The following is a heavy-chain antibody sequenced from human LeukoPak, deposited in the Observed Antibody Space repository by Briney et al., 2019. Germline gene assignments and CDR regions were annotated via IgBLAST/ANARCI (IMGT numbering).Heavy chain of an antibody. Sequence: GASVKVSCKASGYTFTSYDINWVRQATGQGLEWMGWMNPNSGNTDYAQKFQGRVTITRNTSISTAYMELSSLRSEDTAVYYCARGLYLVATTVEYYFDYWGQGTLVTVSS. CDR1: GYTFTSYD. J-gene: IGHJ4*02. CDR3: ARGLYLVATTVEYYFDY. V-gene: IGHV1-8*01. D-gene: IGHD5-12*01. CDR2: MNPNSGNT.